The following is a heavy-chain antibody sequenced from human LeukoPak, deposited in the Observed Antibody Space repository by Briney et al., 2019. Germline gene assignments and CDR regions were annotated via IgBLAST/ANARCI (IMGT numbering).Heavy chain of an antibody. Sequence: GASVKVSCKASGYTFTDYYMHWVRQAPGQGLEWKGRINPKSGGSNYAQSFQGRVTMTRDTSINTAYMELSGLRSDDTAVYYCARGTSSSPYYFDYWGQGTLVTVSS. J-gene: IGHJ4*02. V-gene: IGHV1-2*06. CDR1: GYTFTDYY. CDR2: INPKSGGS. D-gene: IGHD2-2*01. CDR3: ARGTSSSPYYFDY.